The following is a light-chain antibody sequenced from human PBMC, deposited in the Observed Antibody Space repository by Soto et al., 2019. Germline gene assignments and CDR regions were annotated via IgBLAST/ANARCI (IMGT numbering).Light chain of an antibody. J-gene: IGKJ1*01. CDR1: QSVSTSY. V-gene: IGKV3-20*01. CDR2: GAS. CDR3: QQYGSSHRT. Sequence: EIVLTQSPGTLSLSPGERATLSCRASQSVSTSYLAWYQQKPGQAPRLLIYGASSRATGIPDRFSGSGSGTDFTVTISRLEPEDFGVFYCQQYGSSHRTFGQGNKVEIK.